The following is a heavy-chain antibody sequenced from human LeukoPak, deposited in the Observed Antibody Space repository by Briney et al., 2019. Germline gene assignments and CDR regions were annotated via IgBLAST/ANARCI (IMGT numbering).Heavy chain of an antibody. V-gene: IGHV3-48*03. J-gene: IGHJ6*03. CDR1: GFTFSSYE. CDR3: AGELAGYHYYMDV. Sequence: GGSLRLSCAASGFTFSSYEMNWVRQAPGKGLEWVSYISSSGSTIYYADSVKGRFTISRDNSKNTLYLQMNSLRAEDTAVYYCAGELAGYHYYMDVWGKGTTVTISS. CDR2: ISSSGSTI. D-gene: IGHD2-2*01.